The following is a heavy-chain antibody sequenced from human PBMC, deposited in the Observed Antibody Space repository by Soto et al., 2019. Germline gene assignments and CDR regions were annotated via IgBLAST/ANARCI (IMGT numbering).Heavy chain of an antibody. Sequence: QVQLVQSGAEVKKPGSSVKVSCKASGGTFSSYTISWVRQAPGQGLEWMGRIIPILGIANYAQKFQGRVTITADKSTSTAYMELSSLRSEDTAVYYCARSLGSSGSLDYWGQGTLVTVSS. J-gene: IGHJ4*02. CDR3: ARSLGSSGSLDY. D-gene: IGHD6-19*01. V-gene: IGHV1-69*02. CDR2: IIPILGIA. CDR1: GGTFSSYT.